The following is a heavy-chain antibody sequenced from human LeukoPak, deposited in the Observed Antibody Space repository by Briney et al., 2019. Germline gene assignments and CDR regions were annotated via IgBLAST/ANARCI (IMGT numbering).Heavy chain of an antibody. V-gene: IGHV4-4*09. J-gene: IGHJ4*02. CDR2: IYSSGST. CDR3: ARQAYYSESGSWTGFDY. D-gene: IGHD3-10*01. CDR1: GGSLRSYY. Sequence: PETLSLTWTVSGGSLRSYYWSWIRQPPGEGLGWIGYIYSSGSTNYNSSLKSRVTISVDTSINQFSLRLSSVTAADTAVYYCARQAYYSESGSWTGFDYWGQGTLVPVSS.